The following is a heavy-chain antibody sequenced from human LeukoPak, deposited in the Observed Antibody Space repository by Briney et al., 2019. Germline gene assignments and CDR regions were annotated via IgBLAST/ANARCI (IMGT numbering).Heavy chain of an antibody. Sequence: PSETLSLTCTVSGGSISSYYWSWIRQPPGKGLEWIGYIYYSGSTNYNPSLKSRVTISVDTSKNQFSLKLSSVTAADTAVYYCARGYDSSGYLGYYFDYWGQGTLVTVSS. D-gene: IGHD3-22*01. CDR3: ARGYDSSGYLGYYFDY. J-gene: IGHJ4*02. CDR1: GGSISSYY. V-gene: IGHV4-59*01. CDR2: IYYSGST.